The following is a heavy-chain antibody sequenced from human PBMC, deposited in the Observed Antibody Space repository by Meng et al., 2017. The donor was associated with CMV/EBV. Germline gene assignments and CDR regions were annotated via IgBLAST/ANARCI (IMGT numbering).Heavy chain of an antibody. CDR2: ISYDGSTK. J-gene: IGHJ5*02. D-gene: IGHD1-1*01. Sequence: GGSLRLSCAASGFTFSSYTLHWVRQAPGKGLEWVAVISYDGSTKYYADSVKGRFTISRDNSMKTLYLQMNSLGVEDTAVYYCARDHNWEDWLDPWGQGTMVTVSS. V-gene: IGHV3-30*04. CDR3: ARDHNWEDWLDP. CDR1: GFTFSSYT.